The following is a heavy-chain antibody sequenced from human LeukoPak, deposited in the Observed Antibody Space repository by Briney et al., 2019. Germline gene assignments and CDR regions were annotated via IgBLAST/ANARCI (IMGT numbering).Heavy chain of an antibody. Sequence: GGSLRLSCAASGLTFRSYGMHWVRQAPGKGLEWVAVISYDGSNKYYADSVKGRFTISRDNSKNTLYLQMNSLRAEDTAVYYCAKAQGSYYDFWSGYYPLDYWGQRTLVTVSS. CDR3: AKAQGSYYDFWSGYYPLDY. CDR2: ISYDGSNK. V-gene: IGHV3-30*18. J-gene: IGHJ4*02. CDR1: GLTFRSYG. D-gene: IGHD3-3*01.